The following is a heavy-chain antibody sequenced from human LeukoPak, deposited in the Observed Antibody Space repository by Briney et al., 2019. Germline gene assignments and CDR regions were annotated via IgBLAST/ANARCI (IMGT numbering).Heavy chain of an antibody. J-gene: IGHJ5*02. CDR3: AKDLGDYSGSGSPISTELGTSSTTDP. D-gene: IGHD3-10*01. CDR1: GFTFSSYS. CDR2: ISSSSSYI. V-gene: IGHV3-21*04. Sequence: GGSLRLSCAASGFTFSSYSMNWVREAPGKGLVWVSSISSSSSYIYYADSVKGLFTISRDNAKNSLYLQMNSLRAEDTAVYYCAKDLGDYSGSGSPISTELGTSSTTDPWGQGTLVTVSS.